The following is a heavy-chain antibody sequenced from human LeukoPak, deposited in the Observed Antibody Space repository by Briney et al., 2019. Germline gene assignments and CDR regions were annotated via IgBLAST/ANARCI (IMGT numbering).Heavy chain of an antibody. D-gene: IGHD2-15*01. CDR2: IRDGGYGK. J-gene: IGHJ3*02. CDR1: GFTFSSYG. Sequence: GGSLRLSCAASGFTFSSYGMSWVRQAPGKGLEWVALIRDGGYGKYYGDSVKGRFTISRDNSKNTLYLQINSLRDEDTAVYYCAMVAPPRDACDIWGEGTRDTV. CDR3: AMVAPPRDACDI. V-gene: IGHV3-30*02.